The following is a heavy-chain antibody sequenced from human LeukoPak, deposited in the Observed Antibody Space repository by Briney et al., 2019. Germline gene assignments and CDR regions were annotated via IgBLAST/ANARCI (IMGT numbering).Heavy chain of an antibody. CDR3: AKGVVAATNAAYYGMDV. CDR2: ISYDERDK. J-gene: IGHJ6*02. V-gene: IGHV3-30*18. CDR1: GFTFSNYG. D-gene: IGHD2-15*01. Sequence: GGSLRLSCAASGFTFSNYGMHWVRQAPGKWLEWVAFISYDERDKYYTDFVKGRFTISRDNSKNTLYLQMNSLRPEDTAVYYCAKGVVAATNAAYYGMDVWGQGTTVTVSS.